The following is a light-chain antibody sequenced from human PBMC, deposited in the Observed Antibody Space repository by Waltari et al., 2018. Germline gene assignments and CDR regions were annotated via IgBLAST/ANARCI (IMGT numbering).Light chain of an antibody. Sequence: YELTQPPSVSVSPGQTARITCAGDALSKQYAYWYQQKPGQAPVLVIYRDSQRPSGIPERFSGSSSGTTVTLTISGVQTEDEADYYCQSTDSSGTYVLFGGGTKLTVL. CDR2: RDS. V-gene: IGLV3-25*03. J-gene: IGLJ2*01. CDR3: QSTDSSGTYVL. CDR1: ALSKQY.